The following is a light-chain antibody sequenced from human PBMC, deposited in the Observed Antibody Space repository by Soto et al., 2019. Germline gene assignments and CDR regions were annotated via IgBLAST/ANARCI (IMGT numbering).Light chain of an antibody. J-gene: IGKJ5*01. Sequence: DIQLTQSPSFLSASVGDRVTITCRASQGISSYLAWYQQKPGKAPKLLIYAASTLQSGVPSRFSGSGSGTEFTPTISSLQPEDFATYYCQQLNSHPITFGQGTRLEIK. CDR2: AAS. V-gene: IGKV1-9*01. CDR3: QQLNSHPIT. CDR1: QGISSY.